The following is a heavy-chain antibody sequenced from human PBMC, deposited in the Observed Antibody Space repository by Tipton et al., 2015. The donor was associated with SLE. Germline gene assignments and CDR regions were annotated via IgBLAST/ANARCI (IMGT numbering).Heavy chain of an antibody. J-gene: IGHJ3*02. CDR1: GGSIGSSY. CDR2: IFTSGGP. Sequence: TLSLTCTVSGGSIGSSYWSWIRQPPGKGLEWIGYIFTSGGPTHNPSLKSRVTISVDTSMNQFSLKMRFVTAADTAMYYCARHNYFDSSGYYGDAFDIWGQGTMVTVSS. CDR3: ARHNYFDSSGYYGDAFDI. V-gene: IGHV4-4*08. D-gene: IGHD3-22*01.